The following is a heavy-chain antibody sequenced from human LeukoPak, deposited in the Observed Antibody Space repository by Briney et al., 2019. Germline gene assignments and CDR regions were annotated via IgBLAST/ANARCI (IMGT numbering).Heavy chain of an antibody. CDR2: ISSSRSYI. V-gene: IGHV3-21*01. J-gene: IGHJ3*02. D-gene: IGHD6-13*01. Sequence: KPGGSLRLSCAASGFTFSSYSMNWVRQAPGKGLEWVSSISSSRSYIYYADSVKGRFTISKDNAKNSLYLQMNSLRAEDTAVYYCASDSSSWYADAFDIWGQGTMVTVSS. CDR1: GFTFSSYS. CDR3: ASDSSSWYADAFDI.